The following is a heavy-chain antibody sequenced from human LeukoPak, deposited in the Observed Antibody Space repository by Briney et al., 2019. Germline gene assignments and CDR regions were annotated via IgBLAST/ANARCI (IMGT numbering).Heavy chain of an antibody. CDR3: ARHLDFWSGYYTGRGNWFDP. CDR1: GGSFSGYY. Sequence: PSETLSLTCAVYGGSFSGYYWSWIRQPPGKGLEWIGYIYYSGSTNYNPSLKSRVTISVDTSKNQFSLKLSSVTAADTAVYYCARHLDFWSGYYTGRGNWFDPWGQGTLVTVSS. V-gene: IGHV4-59*08. D-gene: IGHD3-3*01. CDR2: IYYSGST. J-gene: IGHJ5*02.